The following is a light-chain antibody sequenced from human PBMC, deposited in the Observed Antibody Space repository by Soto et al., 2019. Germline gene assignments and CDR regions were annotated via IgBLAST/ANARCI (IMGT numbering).Light chain of an antibody. J-gene: IGKJ5*01. V-gene: IGKV3-11*01. CDR2: VVS. Sequence: LTQAPITMPFTIVVTATLSYRSSQSVCGYLAWYQQKPCQAPRLRIYVVSNRATGIPARFSGSVSGTDFTLTISSLEPEDFAIYECQQRNYWLVTFGQGTRLE. CDR3: QQRNYWLVT. CDR1: QSVCGY.